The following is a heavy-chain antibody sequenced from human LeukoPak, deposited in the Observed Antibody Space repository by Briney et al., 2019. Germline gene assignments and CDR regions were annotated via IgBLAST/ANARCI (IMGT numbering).Heavy chain of an antibody. J-gene: IGHJ2*01. CDR2: INPSDGST. CDR3: ARASTPYYYDSSGYRYWYFDL. Sequence: ASVKVSCKASGYTFTGYYMHWVRQAPGQGPEWMGIINPSDGSTSYPQRFQGRVTMTRDTSTSTVNMELSSLRSEDTAVYYCARASTPYYYDSSGYRYWYFDLWGRGTLVTVSS. CDR1: GYTFTGYY. D-gene: IGHD3-22*01. V-gene: IGHV1-46*01.